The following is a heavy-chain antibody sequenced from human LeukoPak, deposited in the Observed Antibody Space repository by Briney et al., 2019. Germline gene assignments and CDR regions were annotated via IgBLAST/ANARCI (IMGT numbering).Heavy chain of an antibody. CDR2: ISAYNGNT. CDR3: ARGYYDILTGYPTPNWFDP. D-gene: IGHD3-9*01. CDR1: VYTFTSYG. Sequence: ASVKVSCKASVYTFTSYGISWVRQAPGQGLEWMGWISAYNGNTNYAQKLQGRVTMTTDTSTSTAYMELRCLRSDDTAVYYCARGYYDILTGYPTPNWFDPWGQGTLVTVSS. V-gene: IGHV1-18*01. J-gene: IGHJ5*02.